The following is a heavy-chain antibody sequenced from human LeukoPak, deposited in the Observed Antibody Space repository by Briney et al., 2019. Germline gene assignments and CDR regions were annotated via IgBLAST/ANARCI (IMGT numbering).Heavy chain of an antibody. CDR1: GFTFSSYG. CDR3: AKDGELRGGSACLDY. CDR2: ISYDGSNK. V-gene: IGHV3-30*18. Sequence: GGSLRLSCAASGFTFSSYGMHWVRQAPGKGLEWVAVISYDGSNKYYADSVKGRFTISRDNSKNTLYLQMNSLRAEDTAVYYCAKDGELRGGSACLDYWGQGTLVTVSS. D-gene: IGHD2-15*01. J-gene: IGHJ4*02.